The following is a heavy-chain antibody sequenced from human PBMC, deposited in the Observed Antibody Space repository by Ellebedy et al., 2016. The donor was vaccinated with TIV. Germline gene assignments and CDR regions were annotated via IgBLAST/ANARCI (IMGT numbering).Heavy chain of an antibody. CDR1: VESFSGYY. D-gene: IGHD3-16*01. CDR2: IIQTGST. J-gene: IGHJ3*01. V-gene: IGHV4-34*01. CDR3: ARGGGLRAFDV. Sequence: SETLSLXXAVYVESFSGYYWSWIRQPPGKGLEWIGEIIQTGSTNYNPSFKSRLTISVDTSKNQFSLKLTSVTAADTADYYCARGGGLRAFDVWGQGTVVTVSS.